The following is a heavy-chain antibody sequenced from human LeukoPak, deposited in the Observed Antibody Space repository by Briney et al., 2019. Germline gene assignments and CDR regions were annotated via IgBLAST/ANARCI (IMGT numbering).Heavy chain of an antibody. D-gene: IGHD3-9*01. CDR3: AVLRYFDWPPIDS. CDR2: INSDGSST. Sequence: LPGGSLRLSCAASGFTFSSYWMHWVRQAPGKGLVWVSRINSDGSSTSYADSVKGRFTISRDNAKNTLYLQMNSLRAEDTAVYYCAVLRYFDWPPIDSWGQGTLVTVSS. V-gene: IGHV3-74*01. CDR1: GFTFSSYW. J-gene: IGHJ4*02.